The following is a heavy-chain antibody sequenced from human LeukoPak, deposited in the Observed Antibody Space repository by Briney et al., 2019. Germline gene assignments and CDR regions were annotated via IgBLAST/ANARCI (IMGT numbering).Heavy chain of an antibody. CDR3: AKDREYDSSGYRDY. Sequence: PGGSLRLSCAASGFTLSSYAVHWVRQAPGKGLEWVAVISHDGSNKYYADSVKGRFTISRDNSKNTLYLQMNSLRAEDTAVYYCAKDREYDSSGYRDYWGQGTLVTVSS. J-gene: IGHJ4*02. CDR2: ISHDGSNK. D-gene: IGHD3-22*01. V-gene: IGHV3-30*04. CDR1: GFTLSSYA.